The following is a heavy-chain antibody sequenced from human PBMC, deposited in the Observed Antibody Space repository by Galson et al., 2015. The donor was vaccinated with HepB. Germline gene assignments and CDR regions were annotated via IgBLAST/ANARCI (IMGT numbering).Heavy chain of an antibody. J-gene: IGHJ5*02. D-gene: IGHD4-11*01. Sequence: SVKVSCKASGYTFTSYGISWVRQAPGQGLEWMGWISGDNGKTKYAQKLQGRVTMTTDTSTRTAYMELRSLRSDDTAVYYCARSTVTTNSDWLDPWGQGALVTVSS. V-gene: IGHV1-18*01. CDR2: ISGDNGKT. CDR1: GYTFTSYG. CDR3: ARSTVTTNSDWLDP.